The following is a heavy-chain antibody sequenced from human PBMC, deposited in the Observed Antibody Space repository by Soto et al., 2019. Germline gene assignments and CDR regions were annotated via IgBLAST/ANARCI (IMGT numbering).Heavy chain of an antibody. CDR1: GLIFSDYH. Sequence: EVQLVESGGGLVQPGGSRRLSCAASGLIFSDYHMDWVRQAPGKGLEWGGRIRRKANSYTTEYAASVKGRFTISRDDSKNSLYLQMNSLKSEDTAVYYCAMLGGWSGGSSGMDVWGQGTTVTVSS. J-gene: IGHJ6*02. CDR2: IRRKANSYTT. D-gene: IGHD6-19*01. V-gene: IGHV3-72*01. CDR3: AMLGGWSGGSSGMDV.